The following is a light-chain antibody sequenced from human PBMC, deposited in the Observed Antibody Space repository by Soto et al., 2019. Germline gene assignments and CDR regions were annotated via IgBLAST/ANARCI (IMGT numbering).Light chain of an antibody. J-gene: IGKJ4*01. CDR1: QSINSW. Sequence: QMTQSPSSLSASVGDRVTITCRASQSINSWLAWYQQKPGKAPKLLIYDASTLESGVPSRFSGSGSGTEFTLIISSLQPDDFATYYCQQADSFPTFGGGTKVDIK. V-gene: IGKV1-5*01. CDR2: DAS. CDR3: QQADSFPT.